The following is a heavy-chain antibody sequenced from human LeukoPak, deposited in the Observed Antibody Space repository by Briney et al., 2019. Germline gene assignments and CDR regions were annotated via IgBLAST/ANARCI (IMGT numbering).Heavy chain of an antibody. J-gene: IGHJ3*02. V-gene: IGHV1-8*01. D-gene: IGHD4-23*01. Sequence: ASVTVSCKASGYTFTSYDINWVRQAPGQGLEWMGWMNPNSGNTGYAQKFQGRVTMTRNTSISTAYMELSSLRSEDTAVYYCARAYGGNPFAFDIWGQGTMVTVSS. CDR1: GYTFTSYD. CDR3: ARAYGGNPFAFDI. CDR2: MNPNSGNT.